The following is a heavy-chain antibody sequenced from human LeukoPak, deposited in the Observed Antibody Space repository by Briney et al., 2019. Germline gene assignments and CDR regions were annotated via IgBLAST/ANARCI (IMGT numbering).Heavy chain of an antibody. J-gene: IGHJ4*02. CDR1: GFTFSSYS. D-gene: IGHD7-27*01. CDR2: ISSSSSYI. CDR3: ARASGDWGGAFDY. Sequence: GGSLRLSCAASGFTFSSYSMNWVRQAPGKGLEWVSSISSSSSYIYYADSVKGRFTISRDNAKNSLYLQMNSLRAEDTAVYYCARASGDWGGAFDYWGQGTLVTVSS. V-gene: IGHV3-21*01.